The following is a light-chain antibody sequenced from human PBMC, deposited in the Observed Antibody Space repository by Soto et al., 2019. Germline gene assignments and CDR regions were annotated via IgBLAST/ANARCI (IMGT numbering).Light chain of an antibody. J-gene: IGLJ3*02. CDR2: EDN. V-gene: IGLV6-57*02. Sequence: NFMLTQPHSVSESPGKTVTISCTGSSGSIASNYVQWYQQRPGSAPTTVIYEDNKRRSGVPDRFSGSVDTSSNSASLIISGLKTEDEADYYCQSHDTTNVVFGRGTKLTVL. CDR3: QSHDTTNVV. CDR1: SGSIASNY.